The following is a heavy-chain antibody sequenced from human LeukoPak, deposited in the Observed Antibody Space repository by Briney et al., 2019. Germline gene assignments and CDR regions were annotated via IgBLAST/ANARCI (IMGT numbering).Heavy chain of an antibody. Sequence: GGSLRLSCAASGFTVITNDMTWVRQAPGKGPEWVSVLYSDGNTKYADSVQGRFTISRDNSKNTLYLEMNGLSPDDTAVYYCARGVEPLAANTLAYWGQGTLVTVSS. J-gene: IGHJ4*02. CDR1: GFTVITND. V-gene: IGHV3-53*01. D-gene: IGHD1-14*01. CDR3: ARGVEPLAANTLAY. CDR2: LYSDGNT.